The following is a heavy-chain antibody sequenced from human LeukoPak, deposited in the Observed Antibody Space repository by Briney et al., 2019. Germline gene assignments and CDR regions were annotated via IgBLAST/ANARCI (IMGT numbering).Heavy chain of an antibody. CDR3: AAGFGELYY. J-gene: IGHJ4*02. CDR1: GGSISSYY. Sequence: PSETLSLTCTVSGGSISSYYWSWIRQPPGKGLEWIGYIYYSGSTNYNPSLKSRVTISVDTSKNQFSLKLSSVTAADTAVYYCAAGFGELYYWGQGTLVTVSS. V-gene: IGHV4-59*01. D-gene: IGHD3-10*01. CDR2: IYYSGST.